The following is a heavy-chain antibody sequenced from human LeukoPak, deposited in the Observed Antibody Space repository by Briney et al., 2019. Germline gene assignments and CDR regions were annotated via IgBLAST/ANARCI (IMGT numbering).Heavy chain of an antibody. CDR1: GGSISRGSYY. J-gene: IGHJ5*02. CDR2: MYYSGTT. V-gene: IGHV4-39*01. Sequence: PSETLSLTCTVSGGSISRGSYYWGWIRQPPGKGLEWIASMYYSGTTFYSPSLKSRVTISVDTSKNQLSLKLGSVTAADTAVYYCARLGVAGTSWFDPWGQGTLVTVSS. CDR3: ARLGVAGTSWFDP. D-gene: IGHD6-19*01.